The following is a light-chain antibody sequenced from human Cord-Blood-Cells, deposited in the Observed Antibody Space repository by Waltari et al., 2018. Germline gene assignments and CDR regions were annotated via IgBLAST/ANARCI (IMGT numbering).Light chain of an antibody. Sequence: QSALTQPASVSGSPGQSITISCTGTSSDVGGYNYVSWYQQHPGKAPKLMSYEVSNRPSGVAKRFSGSKSGNTASLTISGLQAEDEADYDCSSYTSSSTLYVFGTGTKVTVL. CDR3: SSYTSSSTLYV. V-gene: IGLV2-14*01. CDR1: SSDVGGYNY. CDR2: EVS. J-gene: IGLJ1*01.